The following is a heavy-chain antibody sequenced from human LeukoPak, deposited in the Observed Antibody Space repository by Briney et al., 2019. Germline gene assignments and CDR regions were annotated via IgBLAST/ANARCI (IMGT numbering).Heavy chain of an antibody. CDR2: IGTAGDT. CDR3: ARAPPDTDSSGYLLDY. Sequence: GGSLRLSCAASGFTFSSYDMHWVRQATGKGLEWVSAIGTAGDTYYPGSVKGRFTISRENAKNSLYLQVNSLRAGDTAVYYCARAPPDTDSSGYLLDYWGQGTLVTVSS. D-gene: IGHD3-22*01. CDR1: GFTFSSYD. J-gene: IGHJ4*02. V-gene: IGHV3-13*01.